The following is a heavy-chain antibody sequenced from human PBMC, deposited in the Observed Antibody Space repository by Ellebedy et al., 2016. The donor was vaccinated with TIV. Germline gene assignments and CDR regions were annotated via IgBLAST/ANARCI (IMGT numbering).Heavy chain of an antibody. Sequence: GGSLRLXXAASGFTFNTYAMNWVRQAPGKGLEWVSYISSSSSTIYYADSVKGRFTISRDNAKNSLYLQMNSLRAEDTAVYYCARVDGHRYYFDYWGQGTLVTVSS. CDR2: ISSSSSTI. J-gene: IGHJ4*02. D-gene: IGHD5-24*01. CDR3: ARVDGHRYYFDY. V-gene: IGHV3-48*04. CDR1: GFTFNTYA.